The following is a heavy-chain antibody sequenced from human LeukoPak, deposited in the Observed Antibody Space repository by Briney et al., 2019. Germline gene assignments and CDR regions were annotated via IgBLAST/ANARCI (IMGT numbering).Heavy chain of an antibody. D-gene: IGHD1-26*01. CDR3: AKVLAGAGTRPLGY. Sequence: GGSLRLSCAASGFTSGHYAMTWVRQAPGKGPEWVSLISGSTGNTYYADSVQGRFTISRDNSKNTLFLQMNTLRAEDTAVYYCAKVLAGAGTRPLGYWGQGTLVTVSS. V-gene: IGHV3-23*01. CDR1: GFTSGHYA. CDR2: ISGSTGNT. J-gene: IGHJ4*02.